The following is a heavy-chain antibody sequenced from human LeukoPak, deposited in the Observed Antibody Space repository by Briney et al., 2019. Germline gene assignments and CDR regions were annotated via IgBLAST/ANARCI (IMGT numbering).Heavy chain of an antibody. CDR2: ISDSGDNT. CDR1: GFNFGSYY. CDR3: AKKIGTGPGHNWFDP. J-gene: IGHJ5*02. Sequence: AGGSLRPSCAASGFNFGSYYMTWVRQAPGKGLEWVSVISDSGDNTYYADSVKGRFTVSRDNSRDTLYLQMNSLRAEDTALYYCAKKIGTGPGHNWFDPWGQGTLVTVSS. V-gene: IGHV3-23*01. D-gene: IGHD2-8*02.